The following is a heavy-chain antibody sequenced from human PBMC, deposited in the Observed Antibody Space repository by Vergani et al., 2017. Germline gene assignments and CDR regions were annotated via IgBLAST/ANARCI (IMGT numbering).Heavy chain of an antibody. D-gene: IGHD6-19*01. CDR3: AKDQEQWLVSDY. V-gene: IGHV3-23*01. CDR1: GFTFSSYA. J-gene: IGHJ4*02. CDR2: ISGSGGST. Sequence: EVQLLESGGGLVQPGGSLRLSCAASGFTFSSYAMSWVRPAPGKGLEWVSAISGSGGSTYYADSVKGRFTISRDNSKNTLYLQMNSLRAEDTAVYYCAKDQEQWLVSDYWGQGTLVTVSS.